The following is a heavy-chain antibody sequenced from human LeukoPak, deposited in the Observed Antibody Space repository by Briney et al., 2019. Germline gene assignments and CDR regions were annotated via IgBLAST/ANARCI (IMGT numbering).Heavy chain of an antibody. CDR1: GYTFTGYY. CDR3: ARGRCSSRSCYLFDY. J-gene: IGHJ4*02. Sequence: ASVKVSCKASGYTFTGYYMHWVRQAPGQGLEWMGWINPNTGATDIAQKFQGRVTMTRDTSISAAYMELSRLRSDDTAVYYCARGRCSSRSCYLFDYWGQGTLVTVSS. V-gene: IGHV1-2*02. CDR2: INPNTGAT. D-gene: IGHD2-2*01.